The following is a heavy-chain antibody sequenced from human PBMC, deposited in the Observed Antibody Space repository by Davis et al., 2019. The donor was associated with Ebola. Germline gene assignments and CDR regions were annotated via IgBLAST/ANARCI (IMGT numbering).Heavy chain of an antibody. D-gene: IGHD3-22*01. J-gene: IGHJ4*02. Sequence: GESLKISCAASGFTFSGSAMHWVRQAPGKGLEWVAVIWYDGSNKYYADSVKGRFTISRDNSKNTLYLQMNSLRAEDTAVYYCAKEAYYYDSSFDYWGQGTLVTVSS. CDR1: GFTFSGSA. V-gene: IGHV3-33*06. CDR3: AKEAYYYDSSFDY. CDR2: IWYDGSNK.